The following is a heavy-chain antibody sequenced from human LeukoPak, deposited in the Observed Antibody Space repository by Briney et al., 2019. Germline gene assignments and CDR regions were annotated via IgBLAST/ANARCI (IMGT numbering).Heavy chain of an antibody. CDR1: GGSISSYY. CDR3: ARSMVGATMWEERRPFDI. CDR2: IYYSGST. D-gene: IGHD1-26*01. Sequence: PSETLSLTCTVSGGSISSYYWSWFRQPPGKGLEWIGYIYYSGSTNYNPSLKSRVTISVDTSKNQFSLKLSSVTAADTAVYYCARSMVGATMWEERRPFDIWGQGTMVTVSS. V-gene: IGHV4-59*01. J-gene: IGHJ3*02.